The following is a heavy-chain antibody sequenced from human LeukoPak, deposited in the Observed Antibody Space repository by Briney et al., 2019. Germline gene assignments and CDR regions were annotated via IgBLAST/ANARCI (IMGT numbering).Heavy chain of an antibody. Sequence: SETLSLTCTVSGGSISSSSYYWGWIRQPPGKGLEWIGSIYYSGSTYYNPSLKSRVTISVDTSKNQFSLKLSSVTAADTAVYYCARDYLSNHYYYMDVWGKGTTVTVSS. V-gene: IGHV4-39*07. CDR2: IYYSGST. J-gene: IGHJ6*03. D-gene: IGHD2-8*01. CDR3: ARDYLSNHYYYMDV. CDR1: GGSISSSSYY.